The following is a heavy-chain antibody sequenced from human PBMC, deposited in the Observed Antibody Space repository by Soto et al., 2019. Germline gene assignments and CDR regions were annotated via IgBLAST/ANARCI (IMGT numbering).Heavy chain of an antibody. J-gene: IGHJ4*02. V-gene: IGHV3-7*05. D-gene: IGHD5-12*01. CDR1: GFSFSVSY. CDR2: IKEDGSEK. Sequence: EVHLVESGGGLVQPGGSLRLSCAATGFSFSVSYMTWVRQAPGKGLEWVATIKEDGSEKYYADSVRGRFTISKDNAERSLWMQMSSLRAEDTAVYHCASLGSGDYGGYVGSDYWGQGTLVTVSS. CDR3: ASLGSGDYGGYVGSDY.